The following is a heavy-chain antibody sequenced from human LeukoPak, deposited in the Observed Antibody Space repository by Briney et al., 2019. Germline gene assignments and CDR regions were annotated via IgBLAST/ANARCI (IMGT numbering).Heavy chain of an antibody. D-gene: IGHD2-21*02. CDR3: ARGVTLYYYYYYMDV. V-gene: IGHV4-4*02. CDR2: IYHSGST. CDR1: GGSISSSNW. Sequence: SETLSLTCAVSGGSISSSNWWSWVRQPPGKGLEWIGEIYHSGSTNYNPSLKSRVTISVDTSKNQFSLKLSSVTAADTAVYYCARGVTLYYYYYYMDVWGKGTTVTVSS. J-gene: IGHJ6*03.